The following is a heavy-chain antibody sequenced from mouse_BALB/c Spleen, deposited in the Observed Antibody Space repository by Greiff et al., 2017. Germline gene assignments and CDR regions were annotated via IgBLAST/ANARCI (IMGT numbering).Heavy chain of an antibody. D-gene: IGHD1-1*01. J-gene: IGHJ4*01. Sequence: VQLQQSGAELVKPGASVKLSCTASGFTFKDTYMHWVKQRPEQGLEWIGRIDPANGNTKYDPKFQGKATITADTSSNTAYLQLSSLTSEDTAVYYCASSSSFYAMDYWGQGTSVTVSS. V-gene: IGHV14-3*02. CDR3: ASSSSFYAMDY. CDR2: IDPANGNT. CDR1: GFTFKDTY.